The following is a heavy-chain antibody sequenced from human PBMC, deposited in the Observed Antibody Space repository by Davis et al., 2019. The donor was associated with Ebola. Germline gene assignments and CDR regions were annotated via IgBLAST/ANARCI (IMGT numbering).Heavy chain of an antibody. D-gene: IGHD2-21*01. CDR2: ISSSSSYI. Sequence: GGSLRLSCTASGFTFGDYAMNWVRQAPGKGLEWVSSISSSSSYIYYADSVKGRFTISRDNAKNSLYLQMNSLRAEDTAVYYCAREGCGADCYWGNWFDPWGQGTLVTVSS. CDR1: GFTFGDYA. V-gene: IGHV3-21*01. J-gene: IGHJ5*02. CDR3: AREGCGADCYWGNWFDP.